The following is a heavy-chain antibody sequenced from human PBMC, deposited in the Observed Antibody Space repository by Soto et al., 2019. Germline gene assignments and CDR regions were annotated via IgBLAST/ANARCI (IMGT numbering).Heavy chain of an antibody. D-gene: IGHD3-3*01. Sequence: ASLKVACKTSWYTNTSYHRRWVRKDTRQGLEWMGIINPSGGSTSYAQKFQGRVTMTRDTSTSTVYMELSSLRSEDTAVYYCARAGVTIFGVVIHANFDYWGQGTLVTVSS. CDR1: WYTNTSYH. V-gene: IGHV1-46*01. J-gene: IGHJ4*02. CDR3: ARAGVTIFGVVIHANFDY. CDR2: INPSGGST.